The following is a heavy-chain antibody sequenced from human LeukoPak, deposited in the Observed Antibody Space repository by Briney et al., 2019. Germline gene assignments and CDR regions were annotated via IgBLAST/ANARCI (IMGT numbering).Heavy chain of an antibody. CDR2: IYYSGST. CDR1: GGSISSSSYY. V-gene: IGHV4-39*01. D-gene: IGHD4-17*01. J-gene: IGHJ4*02. Sequence: SETLSLTCTVSGGSISSSSYYWGWIRQPPGKGLEWIGSIYYSGSTYYNPSLKSRVTISVDTSKNQFSLKLSSVTAADTAVYYCARHADGVTNFDYWGQGTLVTVSS. CDR3: ARHADGVTNFDY.